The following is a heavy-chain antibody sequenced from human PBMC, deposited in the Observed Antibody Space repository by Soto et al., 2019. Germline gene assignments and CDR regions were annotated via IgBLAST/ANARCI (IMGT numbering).Heavy chain of an antibody. Sequence: QVQLQESGPGLVKPSETLSLTCTVSGGSISSYYWSWIRQPPGKGLEWIGYIYYSGSTNYNPSLNSRVTISVDTSKNQFSLKLSSVTAADTAVYYCARGRIQLWLPLRVDAFDIWGQGTMVTVSS. J-gene: IGHJ3*02. V-gene: IGHV4-59*01. CDR3: ARGRIQLWLPLRVDAFDI. CDR1: GGSISSYY. D-gene: IGHD5-18*01. CDR2: IYYSGST.